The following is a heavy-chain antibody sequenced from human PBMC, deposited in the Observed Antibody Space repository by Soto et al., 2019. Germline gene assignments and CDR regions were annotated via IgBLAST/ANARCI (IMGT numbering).Heavy chain of an antibody. V-gene: IGHV3-23*01. CDR3: AKFPRVVVVVAAIIFDY. J-gene: IGHJ4*02. CDR1: GFTFSSYA. CDR2: ISGSGGST. Sequence: SLRLSCAASGFTFSSYAMSWVRQAPGKGLEWVSAISGSGGSTYYADSVKGRFTISRDNSKNTLYLQMNSLRAEDTAVYYCAKFPRVVVVVAAIIFDYWGQGTLVTVSS. D-gene: IGHD2-15*01.